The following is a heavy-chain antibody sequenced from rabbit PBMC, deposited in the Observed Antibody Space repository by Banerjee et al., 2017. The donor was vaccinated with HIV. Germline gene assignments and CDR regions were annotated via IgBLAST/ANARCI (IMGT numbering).Heavy chain of an antibody. J-gene: IGHJ4*01. Sequence: QSLEESGGDLVKPGAPLTLTCTASGFSFSSYYWICWVRQAPGKGLEWIGCINTGSGSAYYASWVISRFTISKTSSTTVTLQMTSLTVADTATYFCARAAYTDYGDGADFDLWGPGTLVTVS. CDR1: GFSFSSYYW. D-gene: IGHD2-1*01. V-gene: IGHV1S40*01. CDR3: ARAAYTDYGDGADFDL. CDR2: INTGSGSA.